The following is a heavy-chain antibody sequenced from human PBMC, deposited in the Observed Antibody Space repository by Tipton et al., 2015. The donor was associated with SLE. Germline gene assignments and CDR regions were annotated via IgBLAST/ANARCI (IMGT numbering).Heavy chain of an antibody. Sequence: TLSLTCTVSGGSISSYYWSWIRQPPGKGLEWIGYIYDSGSGSTYYNPSLKSRVTISVDTSKNQFSLKLSSVTAADTAVYYCAREGYYDNSGYYPLFDSWGQGILVTVSS. CDR2: IYDSGSGST. V-gene: IGHV4-59*01. J-gene: IGHJ4*01. CDR3: AREGYYDNSGYYPLFDS. D-gene: IGHD3-22*01. CDR1: GGSISSYY.